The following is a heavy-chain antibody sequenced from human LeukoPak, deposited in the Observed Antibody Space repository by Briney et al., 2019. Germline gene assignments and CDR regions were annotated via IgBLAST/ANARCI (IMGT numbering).Heavy chain of an antibody. V-gene: IGHV4-59*01. CDR3: ARVAHCSSTTCYQGIFDY. J-gene: IGHJ4*02. CDR1: GVSMRTYY. D-gene: IGHD2-2*01. Sequence: SETLSPTCTVSGVSMRTYYWSWIRQPPGKGLEWVGYIYYSGSTNYNPSLKSRVTISVDTSKNQFSLKLSSVTAADTAVYYCARVAHCSSTTCYQGIFDYWGQGTLVTVSS. CDR2: IYYSGST.